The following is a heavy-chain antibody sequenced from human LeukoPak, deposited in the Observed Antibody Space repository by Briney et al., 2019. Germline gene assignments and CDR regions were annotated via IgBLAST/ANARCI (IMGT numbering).Heavy chain of an antibody. Sequence: SETLSLTCAVYGGSFSGYYCSWIRQPPGKGLEWIGEINHSGSTNYNPSLKSRVTISVDTSKNQFSLKLSSVTAADTAVYYCARARRLARTRSYYFDYWGQGTLVTVSS. CDR1: GGSFSGYY. CDR2: INHSGST. CDR3: ARARRLARTRSYYFDY. V-gene: IGHV4-34*01. D-gene: IGHD2-21*01. J-gene: IGHJ4*02.